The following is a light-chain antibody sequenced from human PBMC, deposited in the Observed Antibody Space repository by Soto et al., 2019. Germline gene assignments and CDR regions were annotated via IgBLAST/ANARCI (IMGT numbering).Light chain of an antibody. Sequence: EIVLTQSPGTLSLSPGERATLSCRASQSVSSSYLAWYQQKPGQAPRLLIYGASSRATGIPDRFSGSGSGTDFTLPISRLEPEDCAVYYCQQYGRSSYTFGQGTKLEIK. CDR1: QSVSSSY. V-gene: IGKV3-20*01. CDR2: GAS. J-gene: IGKJ2*01. CDR3: QQYGRSSYT.